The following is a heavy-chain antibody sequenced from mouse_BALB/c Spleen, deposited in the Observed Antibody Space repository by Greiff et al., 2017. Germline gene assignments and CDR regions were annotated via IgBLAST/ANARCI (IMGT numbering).Heavy chain of an antibody. J-gene: IGHJ4*01. D-gene: IGHD2-14*01. Sequence: QVQLQQSGPGLVAPSQSLSITCTVSAFSLTSYGVHWVRQPPGKGLEWLGVIWAGGSTNYNSALMSRLSISKDNSKSQVFLKMNSLQTDDTAMYYCARGGYDALYYAMDYWGQGTSVTVSS. CDR3: ARGGYDALYYAMDY. CDR1: AFSLTSYG. CDR2: IWAGGST. V-gene: IGHV2-9*02.